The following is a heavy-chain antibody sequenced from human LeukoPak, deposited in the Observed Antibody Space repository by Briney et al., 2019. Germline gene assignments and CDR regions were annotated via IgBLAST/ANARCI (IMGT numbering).Heavy chain of an antibody. V-gene: IGHV5-51*01. Sequence: GESLKIPCKGSGYSFTSYWIGWVRQMPGKGLEWMGIIYPGDSDTRYSPSFQGQVTISADKSISTAYLQWSSLKASDTAMYYCARGRSAGYYYDSSGYYFDYWGQGTLVTVSS. D-gene: IGHD3-22*01. CDR3: ARGRSAGYYYDSSGYYFDY. CDR1: GYSFTSYW. J-gene: IGHJ4*02. CDR2: IYPGDSDT.